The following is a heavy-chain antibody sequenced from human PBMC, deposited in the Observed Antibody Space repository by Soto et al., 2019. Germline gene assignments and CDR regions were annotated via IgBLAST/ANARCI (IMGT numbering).Heavy chain of an antibody. CDR1: GYTFTSYY. CDR3: ARGDSSSWYDYYGMDV. Sequence: ASVKVSCKASGYTFTSYYMHWVRQAPGQGLEWMGIINPSGGSTSYAQKFQGRDTMTRDTSTSTVYMELSSLRSEDTAVYYCARGDSSSWYDYYGMDVWGQGTTVTVSS. J-gene: IGHJ6*02. D-gene: IGHD6-13*01. V-gene: IGHV1-46*01. CDR2: INPSGGST.